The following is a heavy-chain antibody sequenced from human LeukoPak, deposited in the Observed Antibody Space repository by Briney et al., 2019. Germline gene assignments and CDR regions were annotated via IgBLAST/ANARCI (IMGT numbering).Heavy chain of an antibody. Sequence: PGGSLRLSCAGSGFTFSSYAMHWVRQAPGKGLEWVAVISYDGSNKYYADSVKGRFTISRDNSKNTLYLQMNSLRAEDTAVYYCAREGIEYSSSSGAFDIWGQGTMVTVSS. D-gene: IGHD6-6*01. CDR2: ISYDGSNK. V-gene: IGHV3-30-3*01. CDR1: GFTFSSYA. J-gene: IGHJ3*02. CDR3: AREGIEYSSSSGAFDI.